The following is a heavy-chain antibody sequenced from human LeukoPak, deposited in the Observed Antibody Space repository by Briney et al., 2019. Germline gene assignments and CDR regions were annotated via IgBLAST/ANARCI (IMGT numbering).Heavy chain of an antibody. V-gene: IGHV4-4*09. CDR2: IYTRGST. CDR3: ARAPLGGMGV. J-gene: IGHJ6*02. Sequence: SETLSLTCTVSGDSINSHYWSWIRQPPGKGLEWIGFIYTRGSTNYNPSLKSRVTMSGDTSKNQVSLTLNSVTAADTAVYYCARAPLGGMGVWGQGTTVTVSS. CDR1: GDSINSHY.